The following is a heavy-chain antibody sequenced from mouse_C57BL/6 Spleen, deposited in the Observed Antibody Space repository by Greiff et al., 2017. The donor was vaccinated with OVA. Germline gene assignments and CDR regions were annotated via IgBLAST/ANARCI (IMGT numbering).Heavy chain of an antibody. CDR1: GYTFTSYW. Sequence: QVQLQQPGAELVRPGTSVKLSCKASGYTFTSYWMHWVKQRPGQGLEWIGVIDPSDSYTNYNQKFKGKATLTEDTSSSTAYMQLSSLTSEDSAVYYCAPWDFAYWGQGTLVTVSA. J-gene: IGHJ3*01. V-gene: IGHV1-59*01. CDR3: APWDFAY. CDR2: IDPSDSYT. D-gene: IGHD4-1*01.